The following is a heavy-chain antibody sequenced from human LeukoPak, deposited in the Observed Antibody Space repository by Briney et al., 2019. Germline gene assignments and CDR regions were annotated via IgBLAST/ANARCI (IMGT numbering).Heavy chain of an antibody. V-gene: IGHV3-66*01. CDR1: GFTVTNNH. CDR2: IYSGGST. J-gene: IGHJ4*02. Sequence: PGGSLRLSCAASGFTVTNNHMSWVRQAPGKGLEWVSVIYSGGSTYYAASVKGRFTISRDDSKNTLYLQMNSLRAEDTALYYCGSSYSSSWPEIDYWGQGTLVTVSS. CDR3: GSSYSSSWPEIDY. D-gene: IGHD6-13*01.